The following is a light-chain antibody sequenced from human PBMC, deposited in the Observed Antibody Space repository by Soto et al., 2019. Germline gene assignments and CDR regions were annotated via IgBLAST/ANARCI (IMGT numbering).Light chain of an antibody. CDR3: QQYNRYSPT. V-gene: IGKV1-5*03. J-gene: IGKJ1*01. CDR2: KAS. Sequence: DIQRIQTPSTLCASVEDRVTITCRASQSISVWLAWYQQKAGKAPNLLIYKASRLESGVPSRFSGSGSETEFTLTISGLQPGDSATYYCQQYNRYSPTLGRGTKVDIK. CDR1: QSISVW.